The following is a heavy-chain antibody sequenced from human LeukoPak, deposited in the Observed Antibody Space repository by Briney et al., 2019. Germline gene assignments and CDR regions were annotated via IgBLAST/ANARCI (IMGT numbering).Heavy chain of an antibody. CDR3: ARDLGYCTNGVCHTRFDY. V-gene: IGHV4-39*07. CDR1: GGSISGSSYY. J-gene: IGHJ4*02. CDR2: INHSGST. Sequence: MASETLSLTCTVSGGSISGSSYYWSWIRQPPGKGLEWIGEINHSGSTNYNPSLKSRVTISVDTSKNQFSLKLSSVTAADTAVYYCARDLGYCTNGVCHTRFDYWGQGTLVAVSS. D-gene: IGHD2-8*01.